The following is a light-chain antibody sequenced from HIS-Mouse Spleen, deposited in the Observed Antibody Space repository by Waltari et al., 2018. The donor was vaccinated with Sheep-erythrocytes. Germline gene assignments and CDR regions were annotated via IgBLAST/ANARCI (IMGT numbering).Light chain of an antibody. Sequence: QSALTQPASVSGSPGQSITISCTGTSSDVGGYNYVSWYQQHPGKAPKLRIYEVSNRPSGFSNRFSGSKSGNTASLTISGLQAEDEADYYCSSYTSSSTRVFGTGTKVTVL. CDR2: EVS. CDR3: SSYTSSSTRV. J-gene: IGLJ1*01. CDR1: SSDVGGYNY. V-gene: IGLV2-14*01.